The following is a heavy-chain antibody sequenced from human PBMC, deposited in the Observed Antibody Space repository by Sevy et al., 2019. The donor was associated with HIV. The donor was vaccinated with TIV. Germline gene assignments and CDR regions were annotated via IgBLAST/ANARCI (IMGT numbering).Heavy chain of an antibody. CDR3: AKALHPALESMLEVNLRSLKGLDV. D-gene: IGHD3-22*01. CDR1: GFTFNTHA. J-gene: IGHJ3*01. Sequence: GGSLRLSCAASGFTFNTHAMNWVRQAPGKGLEWVSVISVPGYGTNYSDSVKGRFTISRDNSKNTLFLQMNSLRDDDTAVYYCAKALHPALESMLEVNLRSLKGLDVWGQGTMVTVSS. V-gene: IGHV3-23*01. CDR2: ISVPGYGT.